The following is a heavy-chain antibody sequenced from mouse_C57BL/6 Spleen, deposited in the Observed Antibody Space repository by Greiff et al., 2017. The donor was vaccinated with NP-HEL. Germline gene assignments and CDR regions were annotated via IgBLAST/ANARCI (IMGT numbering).Heavy chain of an antibody. J-gene: IGHJ3*01. V-gene: IGHV1-26*01. Sequence: VQLKQSGPELVRPGASVKISCKASGYTFTDYYMNWVKQSHGKSLEWIGDINPNNGGTSYNQKFKGKATLTVDKSLSTASMELRSLTSEDSAVYYCARGFGTSWCAYRGHGGLVTVSA. CDR2: INPNNGGT. CDR3: ARGFGTSWCAY. D-gene: IGHD4-1*01. CDR1: GYTFTDYY.